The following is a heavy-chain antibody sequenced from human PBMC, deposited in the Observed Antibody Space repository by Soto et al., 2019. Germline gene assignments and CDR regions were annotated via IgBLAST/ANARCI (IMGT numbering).Heavy chain of an antibody. J-gene: IGHJ3*02. CDR2: IDPSDSYT. Sequence: GESLKISCKGSGYSFISYWISWVRQMPGKGLEWMGRIDPSDSYTNYSPSFQGHVTISADKSISTAYLQWSSLKASDTAMYYCARARYYYDSSGTYADAFDIWGQGTMVTVSS. V-gene: IGHV5-10-1*01. D-gene: IGHD3-22*01. CDR3: ARARYYYDSSGTYADAFDI. CDR1: GYSFISYW.